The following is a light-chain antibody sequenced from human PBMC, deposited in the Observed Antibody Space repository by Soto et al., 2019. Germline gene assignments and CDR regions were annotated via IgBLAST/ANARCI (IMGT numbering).Light chain of an antibody. Sequence: QSALTQPASVSGSPGQSITISCTGSSSDIGGYNYVSWYQHHPGKAPKLMIHEVTNRPSGVSNRFSGSKSGNTASLTISGLHAEDEADYYCNSFTRSNTVVFGGRTKLTVL. V-gene: IGLV2-14*01. CDR3: NSFTRSNTVV. CDR1: SSDIGGYNY. CDR2: EVT. J-gene: IGLJ2*01.